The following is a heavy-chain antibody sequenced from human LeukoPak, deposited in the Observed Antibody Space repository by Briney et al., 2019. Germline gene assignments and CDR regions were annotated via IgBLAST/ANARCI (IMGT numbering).Heavy chain of an antibody. D-gene: IGHD3-16*02. V-gene: IGHV1-24*01. CDR1: GYTLTGLS. CDR2: FDPEDGET. Sequence: ASVKVSCKVSGYTLTGLSMHWVRQAPGKGLEWMGGFDPEDGETIYAQKFQGRVTMTEDTSTDTAYMELSSLRSEDTAVYYCATDLSTRGWFDPWGQGTPVTVSS. CDR3: ATDLSTRGWFDP. J-gene: IGHJ5*02.